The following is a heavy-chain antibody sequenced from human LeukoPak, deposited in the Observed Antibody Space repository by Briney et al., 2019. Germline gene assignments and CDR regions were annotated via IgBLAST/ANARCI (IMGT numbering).Heavy chain of an antibody. CDR2: ISWNSGSI. D-gene: IGHD6-6*01. Sequence: PGRSLRLSCAASGFTFDDYAMHWVRQAPGKGLEWVSGISWNSGSIGYADSVKGRCTISRDNAKNTLYLQMNSLRAEDTAVYYCARGRFIAARRGPFDYWGQGTLVTVSS. CDR3: ARGRFIAARRGPFDY. V-gene: IGHV3-9*01. CDR1: GFTFDDYA. J-gene: IGHJ4*02.